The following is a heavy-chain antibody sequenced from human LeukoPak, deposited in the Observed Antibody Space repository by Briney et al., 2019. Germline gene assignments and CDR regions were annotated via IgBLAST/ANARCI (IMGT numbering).Heavy chain of an antibody. V-gene: IGHV3-23*01. CDR2: ISGSGGST. CDR3: AASRVVGAIRGTPDY. CDR1: GFTFSSYA. J-gene: IGHJ4*02. Sequence: GGSLRLSCAASGFTFSSYAMSWVRQAPGKGLEWVSAISGSGGSTYYADSVKGRFTISRDNSKNTLYLQMNSLRAEDAAVYYCAASRVVGAIRGTPDYWGQGTLVTVSS. D-gene: IGHD1-26*01.